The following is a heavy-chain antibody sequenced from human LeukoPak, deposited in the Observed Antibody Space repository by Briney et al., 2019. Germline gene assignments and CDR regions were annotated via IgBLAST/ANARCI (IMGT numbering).Heavy chain of an antibody. CDR3: ARRRYYGSGSHDY. Sequence: PSETLSLTCTVSGDSISNKSNYWGWIRQPPGKGLEWIGSFYYSGGTYYNPSLKSRVTISVDTSKNQFSLKLSSVTAADTAVYYCARRRYYGSGSHDYWGQGTLVTVSS. J-gene: IGHJ4*02. D-gene: IGHD3-10*01. V-gene: IGHV4-39*07. CDR1: GDSISNKSNY. CDR2: FYYSGGT.